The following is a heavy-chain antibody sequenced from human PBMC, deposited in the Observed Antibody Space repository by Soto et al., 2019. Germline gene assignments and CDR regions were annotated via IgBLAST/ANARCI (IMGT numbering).Heavy chain of an antibody. J-gene: IGHJ4*02. CDR1: GYTFTGYY. Sequence: QVQLVQSGAELKKPGASVQVSCKASGYTFTGYYIHWVRQAPGQGLEWMGWVNHTSGGTNYAQKLQGWVTMTSDTSISPDNMELSRLRSDDTAVYYCVTSRVSIAVAGETEYYFDYWGQGTLVTVSS. CDR2: VNHTSGGT. V-gene: IGHV1-2*04. CDR3: VTSRVSIAVAGETEYYFDY. D-gene: IGHD6-19*01.